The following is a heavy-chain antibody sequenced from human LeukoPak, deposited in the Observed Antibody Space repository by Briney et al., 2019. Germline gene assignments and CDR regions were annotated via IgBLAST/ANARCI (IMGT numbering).Heavy chain of an antibody. D-gene: IGHD2-2*01. V-gene: IGHV3-11*01. CDR3: ARDRADIVVVPAAIRHYYYGMDV. CDR1: GFTFSDYY. Sequence: GGSLRLSCAASGFTFSDYYMRWIRQAPGKGLEWVSYISSSGSTIYYADSVKGRFTISRDNAKNSLYLQMNSLRAEDTAVYYCARDRADIVVVPAAIRHYYYGMDVWGQGTTVTVSS. J-gene: IGHJ6*02. CDR2: ISSSGSTI.